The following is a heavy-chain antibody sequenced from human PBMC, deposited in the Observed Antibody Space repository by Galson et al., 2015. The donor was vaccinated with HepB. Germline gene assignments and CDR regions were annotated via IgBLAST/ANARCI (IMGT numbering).Heavy chain of an antibody. J-gene: IGHJ3*02. Sequence: SVKVSCKASGYTFTSYAMHWVRQAPGQRLEWMGWINAGNGNTNYAQKLQGRVTMTTDTSTSTAYMELRSLRSDDTAVYYCARDLYPCSSTSCYTGMTGTTSAFDIWGQGTMVTVSS. CDR2: INAGNGNT. CDR3: ARDLYPCSSTSCYTGMTGTTSAFDI. D-gene: IGHD2-2*02. CDR1: GYTFTSYA. V-gene: IGHV1-3*01.